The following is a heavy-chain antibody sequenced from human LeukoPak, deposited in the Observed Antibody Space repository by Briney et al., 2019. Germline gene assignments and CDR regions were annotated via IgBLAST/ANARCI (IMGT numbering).Heavy chain of an antibody. CDR3: ARDRYYYDSSGYYLVDY. CDR2: ISAYNGNT. Sequence: ASVKVSCKASGYTFTSYGISWVRQAPEQGLEWMGWISAYNGNTNYAQKLQGRVTMTTDTSTSTAYMELRSLRSDDTAVYYCARDRYYYDSSGYYLVDYWGQGTLVTVSS. D-gene: IGHD3-22*01. V-gene: IGHV1-18*01. CDR1: GYTFTSYG. J-gene: IGHJ4*02.